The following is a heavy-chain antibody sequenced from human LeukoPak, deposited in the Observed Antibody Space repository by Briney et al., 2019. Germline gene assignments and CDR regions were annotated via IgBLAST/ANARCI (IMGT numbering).Heavy chain of an antibody. Sequence: ASVKVSCKASGYTFTGYYMHWVRQAPGQGLEWMGWINPNSGGTNYAQKFQGRVTMTRDTSISTAYMELSRLRSDDTAVHYCARVRQLVRNWFDPWGQGTLVTVSS. J-gene: IGHJ5*02. CDR1: GYTFTGYY. CDR3: ARVRQLVRNWFDP. V-gene: IGHV1-2*02. CDR2: INPNSGGT. D-gene: IGHD6-6*01.